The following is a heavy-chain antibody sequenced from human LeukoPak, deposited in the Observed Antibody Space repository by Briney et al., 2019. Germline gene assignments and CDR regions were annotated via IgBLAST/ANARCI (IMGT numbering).Heavy chain of an antibody. Sequence: GGSLRLSCAASGFTVSSNYMSWVRQAPGKGLEWVSGINWNGGSTGYADSVKGRFTISRDNAKNSLYLQMNSLRAEDTALYHCARRGSRDAFDIWGQGTMVTVSS. CDR2: INWNGGST. CDR1: GFTVSSNY. D-gene: IGHD1-26*01. CDR3: ARRGSRDAFDI. J-gene: IGHJ3*02. V-gene: IGHV3-20*01.